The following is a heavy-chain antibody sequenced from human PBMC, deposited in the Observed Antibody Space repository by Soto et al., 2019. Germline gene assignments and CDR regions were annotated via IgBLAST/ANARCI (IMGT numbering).Heavy chain of an antibody. D-gene: IGHD2-15*01. CDR1: GYTFTSYY. Sequence: ASVKVSCKASGYTFTSYYMHWVRQAPGQGLEWMGIINPSGGSTSYAQKFQGRVTMTRDTSTSTVYMELSSLRSEDTAVYYCARGGSIVVGVAATGGYYYYMDVWGKGITVTVS. CDR2: INPSGGST. J-gene: IGHJ6*03. V-gene: IGHV1-46*03. CDR3: ARGGSIVVGVAATGGYYYYMDV.